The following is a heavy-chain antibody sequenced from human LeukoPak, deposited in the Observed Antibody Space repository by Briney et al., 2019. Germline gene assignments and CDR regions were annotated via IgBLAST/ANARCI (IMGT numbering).Heavy chain of an antibody. V-gene: IGHV1-69*05. CDR2: IIPIFGTA. CDR3: ARSSLDYYDSSGSKSFDY. Sequence: ASVKVSCKASGGTFSSYAISWVRQARGQGLEWMGGIIPIFGTANYAQKFQGRVTITTDESTSTAYMELSSLRSEDTAVYYCARSSLDYYDSSGSKSFDYWGQGTLVTASS. CDR1: GGTFSSYA. D-gene: IGHD3-22*01. J-gene: IGHJ4*02.